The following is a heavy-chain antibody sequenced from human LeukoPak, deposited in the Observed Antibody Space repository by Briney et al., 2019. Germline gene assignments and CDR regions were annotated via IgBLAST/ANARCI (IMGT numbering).Heavy chain of an antibody. CDR2: IRSNYAT. V-gene: IGHV3-73*01. Sequence: GGSLRLSCAASGFTFSGSAIHWVRQASGKGLEWVGRIRSNYATTYAASMKGRFTISRDDSQNTAYLQINSLKTEDTAVYYCTRLYDGSGTYYNGDYWGQGTLVTVSS. CDR1: GFTFSGSA. D-gene: IGHD3-10*01. J-gene: IGHJ4*02. CDR3: TRLYDGSGTYYNGDY.